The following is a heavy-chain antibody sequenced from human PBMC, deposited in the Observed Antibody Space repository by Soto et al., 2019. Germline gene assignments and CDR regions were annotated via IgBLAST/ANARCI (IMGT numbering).Heavy chain of an antibody. CDR3: ATLGYCSGGSCLEYFQH. CDR2: IYYSGST. D-gene: IGHD2-15*01. CDR1: GGSISSGGYY. Sequence: QVQLQESGPGLVMPSQTLSLTCTVSGGSISSGGYYWSWIRQHPGKGLEWIGYIYYSGSTYYNPSLKSRVTISVDTSKNQFSLKLSSVTAADTAVYYCATLGYCSGGSCLEYFQHWGQGTLVTVSS. V-gene: IGHV4-31*03. J-gene: IGHJ1*01.